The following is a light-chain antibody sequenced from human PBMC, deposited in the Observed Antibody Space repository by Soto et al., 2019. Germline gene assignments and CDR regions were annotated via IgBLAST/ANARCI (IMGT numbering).Light chain of an antibody. CDR2: GNN. CDR1: SSSIGAGYD. V-gene: IGLV1-40*01. CDR3: QSYDSRLTAYV. Sequence: QSVLTQPPSVSGAPGQRVTISCTGSSSSIGAGYDVHWYHQLPGAAPKLLVSGNNNRPSGVPDRFSASKSGTSASLAITGLRTEDEAQYYCQSYDSRLTAYVFGTGTKVTVL. J-gene: IGLJ1*01.